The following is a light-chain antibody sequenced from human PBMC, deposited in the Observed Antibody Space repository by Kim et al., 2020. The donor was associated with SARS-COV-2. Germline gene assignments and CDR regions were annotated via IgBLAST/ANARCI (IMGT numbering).Light chain of an antibody. J-gene: IGLJ2*01. Sequence: SSELTQDPAVSVALGQTVRITCQGDSHRRYYATWYQQKPGQAPILVIYGKNNRPSGIPDRFSGSSSGNTASLTITGTQAGDEADYYCNSRDSNDNVVFGGGTQLTVL. V-gene: IGLV3-19*01. CDR1: SHRRYY. CDR3: NSRDSNDNVV. CDR2: GKN.